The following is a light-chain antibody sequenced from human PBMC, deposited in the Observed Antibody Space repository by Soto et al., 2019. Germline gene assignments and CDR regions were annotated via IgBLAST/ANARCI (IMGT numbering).Light chain of an antibody. CDR3: QQSDSLPPT. CDR1: QSISSW. Sequence: DIQMTQSPSTLSASVGDRVTITCRASQSISSWLAWYQQKPGKAPKLLIYDASILERGVPSRFSGGGSGTDFTLTISSLQPDDFATYYCQQSDSLPPTFGQGTKVDIK. J-gene: IGKJ1*01. V-gene: IGKV1-5*01. CDR2: DAS.